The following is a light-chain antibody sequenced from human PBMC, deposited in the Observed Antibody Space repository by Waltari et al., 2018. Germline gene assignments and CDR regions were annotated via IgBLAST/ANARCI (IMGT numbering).Light chain of an antibody. CDR2: KDT. CDR3: QSLDSTTSYRV. V-gene: IGLV3-25*03. J-gene: IGLJ3*02. Sequence: SSELTQPPSVSVSPGQTARITCSGDALPKQYAYWYQVKPGQAPVLVIYKDTERPSGIPERFSGSSSGTTVSLTISGVQAEDEAAYYYQSLDSTTSYRVFGGGTKLTVL. CDR1: ALPKQY.